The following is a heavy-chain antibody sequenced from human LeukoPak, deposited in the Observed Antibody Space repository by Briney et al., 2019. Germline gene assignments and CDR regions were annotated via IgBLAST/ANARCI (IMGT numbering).Heavy chain of an antibody. J-gene: IGHJ2*01. CDR2: IYHSGIT. CDR3: ARLFRDGQKHWYFDL. Sequence: PSETLSLTCAVSDYSISSGYGYYWGWIRQPPGKGLEWIGNIYHSGITYYNHFNSSLKSRVTISIDTSKNQFSLRLTSVTAADTAVYYCARLFRDGQKHWYFDLWGRGTLATVSS. D-gene: IGHD5-24*01. V-gene: IGHV4-38-2*01. CDR1: DYSISSGYGYY.